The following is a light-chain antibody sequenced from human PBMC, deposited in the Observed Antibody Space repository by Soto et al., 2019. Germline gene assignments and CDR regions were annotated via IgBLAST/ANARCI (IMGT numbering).Light chain of an antibody. CDR1: QSLLHSNGYNY. CDR2: LRS. Sequence: IVMTQSPPSLPVTPGEPASISCRSSQSLLHSNGYNYLDSYLHKPGQSPPPLIYLRSNPASALPDRFSGSGSGTDFTLKISRVEAEDVGVYYCMQALQTTWTFGQGTKVDIK. CDR3: MQALQTTWT. J-gene: IGKJ1*01. V-gene: IGKV2-28*01.